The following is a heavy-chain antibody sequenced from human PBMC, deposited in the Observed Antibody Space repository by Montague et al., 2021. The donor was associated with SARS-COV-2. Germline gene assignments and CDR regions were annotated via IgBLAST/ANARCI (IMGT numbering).Heavy chain of an antibody. Sequence: PALVKPTQTLTLTCTFSGFSLSTSGMCVSWIRQPPGKALEWLARSDWDDEKYYSTSLKTRLTLSKDTSKNQVVLTMTNMDPVDTATYYCARMTPITGLDYWGQGTLVTGSS. J-gene: IGHJ4*02. V-gene: IGHV2-70*11. CDR1: GFSLSTSGMC. CDR3: ARMTPITGLDY. CDR2: SDWDDEK. D-gene: IGHD1-20*01.